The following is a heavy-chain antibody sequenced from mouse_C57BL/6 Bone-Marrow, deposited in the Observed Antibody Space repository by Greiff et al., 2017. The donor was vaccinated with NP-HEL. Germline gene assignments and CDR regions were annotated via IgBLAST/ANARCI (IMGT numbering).Heavy chain of an antibody. D-gene: IGHD1-1*01. CDR1: GYSFTGYY. CDR3: ARREYYYGSPAWFAY. Sequence: EVMLVESGPELVKPGALVKISCKASGYSFTGYYMNWVKQSPEKSLEWIGEINPSTGGTTYNQKFKAKATLTVDTSSSTAYMQLKSLTSEDSAVYYCARREYYYGSPAWFAYWGQGTLVTVSA. J-gene: IGHJ3*01. CDR2: INPSTGGT. V-gene: IGHV1-42*01.